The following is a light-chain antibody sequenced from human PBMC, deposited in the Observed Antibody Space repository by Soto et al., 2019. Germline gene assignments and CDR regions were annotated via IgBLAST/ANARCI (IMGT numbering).Light chain of an antibody. CDR2: QVT. Sequence: QSVLTQPASVSGSLGQSITISCTGTTRDIAGYNYISWYQQLPGKAPKLMIYQVTIRPSGISSRFSGSKSGNTASLTISGLQAEDEADYYCTSFSSSTSLYVFGTGTKVTV. V-gene: IGLV2-14*01. CDR1: TRDIAGYNY. J-gene: IGLJ1*01. CDR3: TSFSSSTSLYV.